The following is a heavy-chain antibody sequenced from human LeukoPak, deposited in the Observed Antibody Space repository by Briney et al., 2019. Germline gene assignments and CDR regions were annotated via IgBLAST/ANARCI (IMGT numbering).Heavy chain of an antibody. CDR2: INPKNGDT. Sequence: ASVKVSCKASGYTFDDEYIHWVRQAPGLGLEWMGWINPKNGDTNYAQRFQGRVTMTRDTSISTAYMELRRLRSDDSAVYYCARRVQKLVATSWFDPWGQGTLVTVSS. CDR1: GYTFDDEY. V-gene: IGHV1-2*02. D-gene: IGHD5-12*01. J-gene: IGHJ5*02. CDR3: ARRVQKLVATSWFDP.